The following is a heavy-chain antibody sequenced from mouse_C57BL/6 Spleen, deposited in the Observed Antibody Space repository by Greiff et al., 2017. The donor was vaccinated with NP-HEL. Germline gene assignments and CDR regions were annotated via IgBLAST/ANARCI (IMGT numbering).Heavy chain of an antibody. D-gene: IGHD2-1*01. J-gene: IGHJ2*01. CDR3: ARSRNYLYFDY. V-gene: IGHV1-19*01. CDR1: GYTFTDYY. Sequence: EVQLQQSGPVLVKPGASVKMSCKASGYTFTDYYMNWVKQSHGKSLEWIGVINPYNGGTSYNQKFKGKATLTVDKSSSTAYMELNSLTSEDSAVYYCARSRNYLYFDYWGQGTTLTVSS. CDR2: INPYNGGT.